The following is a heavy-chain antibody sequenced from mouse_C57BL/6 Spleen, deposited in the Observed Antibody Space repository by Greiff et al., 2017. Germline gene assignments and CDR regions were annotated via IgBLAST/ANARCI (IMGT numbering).Heavy chain of an antibody. J-gene: IGHJ4*01. CDR2: IHPNSGST. Sequence: QVQLQQPGAELVKPGASVKLSCKASGYTFTSYWMHWVKQRPGQGLEWIGMIHPNSGSTNYNEKFKSKATLTVDKSSSTAYMQLSSLTSEDSAVYYCAINSLPGYAMDYWGQGTSVTVSS. V-gene: IGHV1-64*01. D-gene: IGHD1-3*01. CDR1: GYTFTSYW. CDR3: AINSLPGYAMDY.